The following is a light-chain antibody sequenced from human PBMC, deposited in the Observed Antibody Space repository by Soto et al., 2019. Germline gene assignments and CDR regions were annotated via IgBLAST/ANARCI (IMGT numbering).Light chain of an antibody. CDR3: QQYGVSPWT. Sequence: ENVLTQSPGTLSLSPGERATLSCRASQSVISSYLAWYQQKPGQAPRLLIYGASSRATGIPDRFSGSGSGTDFTLTISRLEPEDFAMYYCQQYGVSPWTFGQGTKVDIK. J-gene: IGKJ1*01. CDR2: GAS. V-gene: IGKV3-20*01. CDR1: QSVISSY.